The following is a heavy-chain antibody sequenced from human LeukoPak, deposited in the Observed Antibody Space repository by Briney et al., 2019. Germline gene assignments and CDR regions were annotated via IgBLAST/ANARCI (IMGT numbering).Heavy chain of an antibody. Sequence: GGSLRLSCAASGVTLSSYAMSWVRQAPGKGREWVSLITNSGGSTYYADSVRGRFTISRDNSKNTLYLQTNSLRAEDTAVYYCARGRGITIFGMVANDYWGQGTLVTVSS. V-gene: IGHV3-23*01. J-gene: IGHJ4*02. CDR2: ITNSGGST. D-gene: IGHD3-3*01. CDR1: GVTLSSYA. CDR3: ARGRGITIFGMVANDY.